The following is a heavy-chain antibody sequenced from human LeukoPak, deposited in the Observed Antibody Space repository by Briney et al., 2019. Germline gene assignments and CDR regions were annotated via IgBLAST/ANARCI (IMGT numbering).Heavy chain of an antibody. CDR1: VYTFTSYG. Sequence: ASVKVSCKASVYTFTSYGISWVRQAPGQGLEWMGWISAYNGNTNYAQKLQGRVTMTTDTSTSTAYMELRSLRSDDTAVYYCARFAYYYDSSGQRYYFDYWGQGTLVTVSS. J-gene: IGHJ4*02. D-gene: IGHD3-22*01. CDR3: ARFAYYYDSSGQRYYFDY. CDR2: ISAYNGNT. V-gene: IGHV1-18*01.